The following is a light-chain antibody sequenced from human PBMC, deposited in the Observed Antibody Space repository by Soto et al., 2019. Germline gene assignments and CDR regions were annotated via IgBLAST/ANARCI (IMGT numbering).Light chain of an antibody. Sequence: EIVLTQSPGTLSLSPGERATLSCRASQGVRSNYLACYQQKPGQAPRLLIYGASSRATGIPARFSGSGSGTDFTLTISRLEPEDFAVYYCQQYGSSPYTFGQGTKLEIK. CDR2: GAS. CDR3: QQYGSSPYT. J-gene: IGKJ2*01. V-gene: IGKV3-20*01. CDR1: QGVRSNY.